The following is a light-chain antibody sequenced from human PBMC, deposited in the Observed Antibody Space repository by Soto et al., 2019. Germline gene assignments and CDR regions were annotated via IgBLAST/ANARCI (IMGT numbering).Light chain of an antibody. J-gene: IGKJ1*01. Sequence: DIVMTQSPLSLPVTPGEPASISCRSSQSLLHSNGYNYLDWYLQKPGQSTQLLIYLGSNRAAGVLNRFSDSGSCTDLTLKISRGEAAEVPVYYSMQALPTPKTLCERTKVEIK. CDR1: QSLLHSNGYNY. CDR3: MQALPTPKT. CDR2: LGS. V-gene: IGKV2-28*01.